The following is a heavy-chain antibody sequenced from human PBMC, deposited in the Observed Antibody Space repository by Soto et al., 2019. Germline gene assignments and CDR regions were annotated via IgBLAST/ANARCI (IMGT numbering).Heavy chain of an antibody. Sequence: QVQLVESGGGLVKPGGSLRLSCAVSGFTFNDYYMSWIRQAPGKGLEWISYISGGGSTTYHADSVRGRFTISRDNAKNSLFLQMNSLRVEDTAVYYCAREVRTSGWFRRLDCWGQGILVTVSS. CDR2: ISGGGSTT. CDR3: AREVRTSGWFRRLDC. D-gene: IGHD6-19*01. J-gene: IGHJ4*02. CDR1: GFTFNDYY. V-gene: IGHV3-11*01.